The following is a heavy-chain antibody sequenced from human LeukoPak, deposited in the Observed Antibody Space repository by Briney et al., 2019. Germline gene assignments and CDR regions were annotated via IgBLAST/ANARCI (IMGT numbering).Heavy chain of an antibody. J-gene: IGHJ5*02. D-gene: IGHD6-13*01. V-gene: IGHV4-34*01. CDR2: INHSGST. CDR1: GGSFSGYY. Sequence: SETLSLTCAVYGGSFSGYYWSWIRQPPGKGLEWIGEINHSGSTNYNPSLKSRVTISVDTSKNQFSLKLSSVTAADTAVYYCARGSPASSSWYLSWFDPWGQGTLVTVPS. CDR3: ARGSPASSSWYLSWFDP.